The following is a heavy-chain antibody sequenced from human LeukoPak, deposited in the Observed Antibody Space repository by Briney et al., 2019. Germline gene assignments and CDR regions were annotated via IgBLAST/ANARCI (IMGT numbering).Heavy chain of an antibody. CDR1: GFTFSSHS. J-gene: IGHJ5*02. D-gene: IGHD4-17*01. Sequence: PGGSLRLSCAASGFTFSSHSMNWVRQAPGKGLEWVSSISSSSSYIYYADSVKGRFTISRDNAKNSLYLQMNSLRAEDTAVYYCARDLLGYGDHGGWFDPWGQGTLVTVSS. CDR3: ARDLLGYGDHGGWFDP. CDR2: ISSSSSYI. V-gene: IGHV3-21*01.